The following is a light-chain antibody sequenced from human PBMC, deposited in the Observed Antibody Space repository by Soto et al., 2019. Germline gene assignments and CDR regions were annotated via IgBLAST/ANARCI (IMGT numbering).Light chain of an antibody. CDR2: AAS. V-gene: IGKV1-12*01. Sequence: DIQMTQSPSSVSAPVGDRVTISCRASQDIDKWLAWYQQKPGKAPKLLISAASTLQSGVPSRFSGSGSGTEFTLTIQSLQPDDIATYYCQQASSFPHTFDQGTKLEIK. J-gene: IGKJ2*01. CDR3: QQASSFPHT. CDR1: QDIDKW.